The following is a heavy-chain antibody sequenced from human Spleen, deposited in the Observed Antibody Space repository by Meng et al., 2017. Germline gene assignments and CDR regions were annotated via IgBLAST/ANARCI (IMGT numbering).Heavy chain of an antibody. CDR2: INHRGST. Sequence: QVQLPPWGAGLLKPAETLSLTCAVYGGTFSGYYCTWIRQPQGKGLEWIGEINHRGSTVYNPSLKSRVTISIDTSKNQFFLKLTSVTAADTAVYYCASVELSTVTRLDYWGQGTLVTVSS. CDR3: ASVELSTVTRLDY. V-gene: IGHV4-34*01. D-gene: IGHD4-17*01. J-gene: IGHJ4*02. CDR1: GGTFSGYY.